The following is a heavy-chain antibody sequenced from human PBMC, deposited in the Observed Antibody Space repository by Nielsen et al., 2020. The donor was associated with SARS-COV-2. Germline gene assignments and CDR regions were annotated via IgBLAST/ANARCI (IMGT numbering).Heavy chain of an antibody. CDR3: AKDTRLSIVGATPAFDI. CDR2: ISWNSGSI. CDR1: GFTFDDYA. D-gene: IGHD1-26*01. V-gene: IGHV3-9*01. J-gene: IGHJ3*02. Sequence: GGSLRLSCAASGFTFDDYAMHWVRQAPGKGLEWVSGISWNSGSIGYADSVKGRFTISRDNAKNSLYLQMNSLRAEDTALYYCAKDTRLSIVGATPAFDIWGQGTMVTVSS.